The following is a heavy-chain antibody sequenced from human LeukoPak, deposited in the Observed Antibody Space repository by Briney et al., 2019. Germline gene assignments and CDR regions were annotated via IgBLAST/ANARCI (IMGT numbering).Heavy chain of an antibody. CDR2: INHSGGT. CDR1: GGSFSGYY. Sequence: SETLSLTCAVYGGSFSGYYWSWIRQPPGKGLEWIGEINHSGGTNYNPSLKSRVTISVDTSKNQFSLKLSSVTAADTAVYYCARGTDSSGWYDYYYYGMDVWGQGTTVTVSS. J-gene: IGHJ6*02. D-gene: IGHD6-19*01. CDR3: ARGTDSSGWYDYYYYGMDV. V-gene: IGHV4-34*01.